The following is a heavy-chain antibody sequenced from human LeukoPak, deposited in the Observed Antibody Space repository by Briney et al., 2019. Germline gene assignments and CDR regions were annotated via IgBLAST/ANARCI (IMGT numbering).Heavy chain of an antibody. V-gene: IGHV3-30*03. J-gene: IGHJ4*02. CDR3: ATPGFGY. D-gene: IGHD3-10*01. Sequence: PGGSLRLSCAASGFTFSSYGMHWVRQAPGKGLEWVAVISYDGSNKYYADSVKGRFTISRDNSKNTLYLQMNNLRAEDAAVYYCATPGFGYWGQGTLVTVSS. CDR2: ISYDGSNK. CDR1: GFTFSSYG.